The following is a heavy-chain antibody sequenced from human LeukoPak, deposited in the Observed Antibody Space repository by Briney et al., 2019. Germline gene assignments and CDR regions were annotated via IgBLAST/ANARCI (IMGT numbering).Heavy chain of an antibody. Sequence: GGTLRLSCAASGFTFSSYGMSWVRQAPGKGLEWVSAISGSGGSTYYADSVKGRFTISRDNSKNTLYLQMNSLRAEDTAVYYCAKNSDYYDSSGYYGYWGQGTLVTVSS. CDR1: GFTFSSYG. CDR2: ISGSGGST. D-gene: IGHD3-22*01. V-gene: IGHV3-23*01. CDR3: AKNSDYYDSSGYYGY. J-gene: IGHJ4*02.